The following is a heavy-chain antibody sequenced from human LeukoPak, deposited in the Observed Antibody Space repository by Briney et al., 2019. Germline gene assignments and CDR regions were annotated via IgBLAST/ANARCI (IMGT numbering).Heavy chain of an antibody. Sequence: ASVKVSCKASGYTFTSYVISWVRQAPGQGLEWMGWISVHNGNTKYAQKVQGRITMTTDTPTSTAYMELRSLRSADTAVYYCARVIEAAGLGALDIWGQGTMVTVSS. J-gene: IGHJ3*02. V-gene: IGHV1-18*01. CDR1: GYTFTSYV. CDR2: ISVHNGNT. D-gene: IGHD6-13*01. CDR3: ARVIEAAGLGALDI.